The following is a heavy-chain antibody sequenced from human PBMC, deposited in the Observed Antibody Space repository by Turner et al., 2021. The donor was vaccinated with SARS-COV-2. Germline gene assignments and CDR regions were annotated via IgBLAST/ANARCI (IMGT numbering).Heavy chain of an antibody. CDR2: IKQDGSEK. CDR1: GFTFSSYW. Sequence: EVQLVDSGGGLVQPGGSLRLSCAASGFTFSSYWMSWVPQAPGKGLEWVANIKQDGSEKYYVDSVKGQFTVSRDNAKNSLYLQMNSLRAEDTAVYYCARAEGWAFGVVIPYDYWGQGTLVTVSS. CDR3: ARAEGWAFGVVIPYDY. V-gene: IGHV3-7*01. J-gene: IGHJ4*02. D-gene: IGHD3-3*01.